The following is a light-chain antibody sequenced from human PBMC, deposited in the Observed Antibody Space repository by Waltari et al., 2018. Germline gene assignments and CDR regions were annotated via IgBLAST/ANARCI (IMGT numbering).Light chain of an antibody. CDR1: SSDIGHYDY. CDR3: CSYTKSRTRV. Sequence: QSALTQPASVSGSPGQSITISCTGTSSDIGHYDYVSWYQLHPDKAPKLFIFDVTNRHSGVSNRFSGSKSENTASLTISGLQADDEADYYCCSYTKSRTRVFGTGTKVTVL. V-gene: IGLV2-14*03. J-gene: IGLJ1*01. CDR2: DVT.